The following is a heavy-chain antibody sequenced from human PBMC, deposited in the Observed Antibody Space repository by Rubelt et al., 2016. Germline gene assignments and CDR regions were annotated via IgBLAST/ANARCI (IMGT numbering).Heavy chain of an antibody. J-gene: IGHJ3*02. CDR3: ARAGRDGYNYLDAFDI. Sequence: DGSNKYYADSVKGRFTISRDNSKNTLSLQMNSLRAEDTAVYYCARAGRDGYNYLDAFDIWGQGTMVTVSS. CDR2: DGSNK. D-gene: IGHD5-24*01. V-gene: IGHV3-30*01.